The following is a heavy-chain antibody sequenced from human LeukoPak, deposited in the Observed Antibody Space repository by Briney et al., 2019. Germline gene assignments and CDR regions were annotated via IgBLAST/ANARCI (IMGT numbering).Heavy chain of an antibody. CDR3: ARVFSYYDSSGYYYGLDAFDI. J-gene: IGHJ3*02. V-gene: IGHV3-21*01. Sequence: PGGSLRLSCAASGFTFSSYSMNWVRQAPGKGLEWVSSISSSSSYIYYADSVKGRFTISRDNAKNSLYLQMNSLRAEDTAVYYCARVFSYYDSSGYYYGLDAFDIWGQGTMVTVSS. CDR1: GFTFSSYS. D-gene: IGHD3-22*01. CDR2: ISSSSSYI.